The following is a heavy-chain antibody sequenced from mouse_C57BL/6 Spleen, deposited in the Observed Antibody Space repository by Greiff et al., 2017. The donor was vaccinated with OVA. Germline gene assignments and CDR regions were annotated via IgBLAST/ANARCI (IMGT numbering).Heavy chain of an antibody. CDR1: GYTFTSYW. CDR2: IYPSDSYT. CDR3: ARGYGSPAWFAY. D-gene: IGHD1-1*01. J-gene: IGHJ3*01. Sequence: QVQLQQPGAELVKPGASVKLSCKASGYTFTSYWMQWVKQRPGQGLEWIGEIYPSDSYTNYNQKFKGKATLTVDTSSSTAYMQLSSLTSEDSAVYSCARGYGSPAWFAYWGQGTLVTVSA. V-gene: IGHV1-50*01.